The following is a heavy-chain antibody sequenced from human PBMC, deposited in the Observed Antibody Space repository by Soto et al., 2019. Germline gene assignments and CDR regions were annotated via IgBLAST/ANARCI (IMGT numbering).Heavy chain of an antibody. CDR2: ISAYNGNT. J-gene: IGHJ4*02. CDR3: ARDLHGDPYY. CDR1: GYTFTSYG. Sequence: QVQLVQSGAEVKKPGASVKVSCKASGYTFTSYGISWVRQAPGQGLEWMGWISAYNGNTNYAQKPQGRVTMTTNTSPRTAYLELRSLRAYYTAVYSCARDLHGDPYYWGQGTLVTVSS. V-gene: IGHV1-18*01. D-gene: IGHD4-17*01.